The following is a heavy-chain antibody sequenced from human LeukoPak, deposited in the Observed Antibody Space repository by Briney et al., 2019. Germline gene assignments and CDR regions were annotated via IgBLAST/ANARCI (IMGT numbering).Heavy chain of an antibody. CDR3: AKEGYSYGSTGGFDY. CDR2: ISSSSYI. J-gene: IGHJ4*02. D-gene: IGHD5-18*01. CDR1: GFTFSSYS. Sequence: GSLRLSCAASGFTFSSYSMNWVRQAPGKGLEWVSSISSSSYIYYADSVKGRFTISRDNSKNTLYLQMNSLRAEDTAVYYCAKEGYSYGSTGGFDYWGQGTLVTVSS. V-gene: IGHV3-21*01.